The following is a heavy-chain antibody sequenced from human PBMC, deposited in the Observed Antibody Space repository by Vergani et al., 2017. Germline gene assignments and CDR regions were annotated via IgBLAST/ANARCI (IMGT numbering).Heavy chain of an antibody. D-gene: IGHD3-10*01. CDR2: ISAYNGNT. J-gene: IGHJ6*02. Sequence: QVQLVQSGAEVKKPGASVKVSCKASGYTFTSYGISWVRQAPGQGLEWMGWISAYNGNTNYEQKLQGRVTMTTDTSTSTAYMELRSLRSDDTAVYYCARDGGELLDYYYYYGMDVWGQGTTVTVSS. V-gene: IGHV1-18*01. CDR1: GYTFTSYG. CDR3: ARDGGELLDYYYYYGMDV.